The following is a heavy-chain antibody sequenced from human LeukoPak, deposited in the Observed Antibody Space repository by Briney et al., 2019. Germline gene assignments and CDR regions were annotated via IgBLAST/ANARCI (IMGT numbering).Heavy chain of an antibody. Sequence: GGPLRLSCAASGFTFSSYAMNWVRQAPGKGLEWVAVISYGGSNKYYADSVKGRFTISRDNSKNTLYLQMNSLRAEDTAVYYCARDAWRYCSGGSCATNFDYWGQGTLVTVSS. CDR2: ISYGGSNK. J-gene: IGHJ4*02. D-gene: IGHD2-15*01. CDR1: GFTFSSYA. CDR3: ARDAWRYCSGGSCATNFDY. V-gene: IGHV3-30*04.